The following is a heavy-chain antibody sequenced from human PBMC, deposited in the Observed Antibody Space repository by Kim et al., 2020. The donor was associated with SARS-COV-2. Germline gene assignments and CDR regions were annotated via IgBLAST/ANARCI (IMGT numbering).Heavy chain of an antibody. V-gene: IGHV4-30-2*01. Sequence: SETLSLTCAVSGGSISSGGYSWSWIRQPPGKGLEWIGYIYHSGSTYYNPSLKSRVTISVDRSKNQFSLKLSSVTAADTAVYYCASSPYCSSTSCYRIFGYWGQGTLVTVSS. CDR2: IYHSGST. CDR3: ASSPYCSSTSCYRIFGY. CDR1: GGSISSGGYS. D-gene: IGHD2-2*01. J-gene: IGHJ4*02.